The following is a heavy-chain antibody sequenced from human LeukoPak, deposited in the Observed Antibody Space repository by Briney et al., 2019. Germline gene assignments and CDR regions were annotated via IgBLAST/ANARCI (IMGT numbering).Heavy chain of an antibody. D-gene: IGHD3-10*01. CDR1: GDTFTSYD. CDR3: ARGTMVRGVSDYYVDV. CDR2: MNPNSGNT. Sequence: ASVKVSCKASGDTFTSYDINWVRQATGQGPEWMGWMNPNSGNTGYAQKFQGRVTMTRNTPISTAYMELSSLRSEDTAVYYCARGTMVRGVSDYYVDVWGKGTTVTVSS. J-gene: IGHJ6*03. V-gene: IGHV1-8*01.